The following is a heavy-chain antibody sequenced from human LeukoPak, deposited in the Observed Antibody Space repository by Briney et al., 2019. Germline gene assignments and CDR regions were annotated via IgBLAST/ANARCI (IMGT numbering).Heavy chain of an antibody. V-gene: IGHV3-21*01. J-gene: IGHJ6*02. CDR2: ISSSSSYI. CDR3: ARGAISSSWYYYGMDV. D-gene: IGHD6-13*01. CDR1: GFTFSSYS. Sequence: GGSLRLSCAASGFTFSSYSMNWVRQAPGKGLEWVSSISSSSSYIYYADSVKGRFTISRDNAKNSLYLQMNSLRAEDTAVYYCARGAISSSWYYYGMDVWGQGTTVTVSS.